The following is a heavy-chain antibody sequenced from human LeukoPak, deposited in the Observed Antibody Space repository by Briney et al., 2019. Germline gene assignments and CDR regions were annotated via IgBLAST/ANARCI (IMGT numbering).Heavy chain of an antibody. D-gene: IGHD6-19*01. CDR1: GFTVSSYW. CDR2: IKQDGTEK. J-gene: IGHJ4*02. CDR3: AKNRPNDSSGWYI. Sequence: PGGSLRLSCVASGFTVSSYWMSWVRQAPGEGLEWVANIKQDGTEKNYVDSVKGRFTISRDNAKNSLYLQMNSLRAEDTAVYYCAKNRPNDSSGWYIWGQGTLVTVSS. V-gene: IGHV3-7*01.